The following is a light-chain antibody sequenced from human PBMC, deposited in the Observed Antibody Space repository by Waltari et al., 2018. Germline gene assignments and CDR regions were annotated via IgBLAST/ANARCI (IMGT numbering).Light chain of an antibody. Sequence: SHVLTQPPPVSVAPGPTAKITCVGNCVGSEIVHWYQQKSGRAPEVAVYDDSARPSGIPERMSGAKSGNTATLTIARVEAGDEADYYCQLWDGITDHWVFGGGTKVTVL. J-gene: IGLJ3*02. V-gene: IGLV3-21*02. CDR1: CVGSEI. CDR2: DDS. CDR3: QLWDGITDHWV.